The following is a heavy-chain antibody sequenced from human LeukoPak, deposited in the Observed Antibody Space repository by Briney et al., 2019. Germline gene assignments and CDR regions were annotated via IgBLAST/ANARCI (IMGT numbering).Heavy chain of an antibody. CDR2: IIPIFGTA. J-gene: IGHJ5*02. D-gene: IGHD6-6*01. CDR3: ARDLSPYSSSSYNWFDP. Sequence: SVKVSCKASGGTFSSYAISWVRQAPGQGLEWMGGIIPIFGTANYAQEFQGRVTITTDESTSTAYMELSSLRSEDTAVYYCARDLSPYSSSSYNWFDPWGQGTLVAVSS. V-gene: IGHV1-69*05. CDR1: GGTFSSYA.